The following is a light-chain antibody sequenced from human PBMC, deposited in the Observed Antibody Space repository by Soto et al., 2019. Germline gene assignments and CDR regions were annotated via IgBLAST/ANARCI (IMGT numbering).Light chain of an antibody. V-gene: IGLV4-69*01. CDR1: SGHSSYA. CDR3: QTWGTGIRV. CDR2: LNSDGRH. Sequence: QSVLTQSPSASASLGASVKLTCTLSSGHSSYAIAWHQQQPEKGPRYLMKLNSDGRHSTGDGIPDRFSGSSSGAERYLTISSLQSEDEADYYCQTWGTGIRVFGGGTKLTVL. J-gene: IGLJ2*01.